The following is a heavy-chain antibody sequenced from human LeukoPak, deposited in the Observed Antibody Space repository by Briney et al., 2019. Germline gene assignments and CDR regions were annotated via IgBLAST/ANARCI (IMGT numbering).Heavy chain of an antibody. D-gene: IGHD2-2*01. CDR3: ARGIVVVPAAQNLDH. CDR2: INPNSGGT. J-gene: IGHJ4*02. V-gene: IGHV1-2*02. CDR1: GYTFTGYY. Sequence: ASVKVSCKASGYTFTGYYMHWVRQAPGQGLEWMGWINPNSGGTNYAQKFQGRVTMTRDTSISTAYMELSRLRSDDTAVYYCARGIVVVPAAQNLDHWGQGTLVTVSS.